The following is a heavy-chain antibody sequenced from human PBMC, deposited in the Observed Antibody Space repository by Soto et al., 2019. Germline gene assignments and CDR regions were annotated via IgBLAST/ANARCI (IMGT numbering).Heavy chain of an antibody. Sequence: SETLSLTCAVSGGSISSGGYSWSWIRQLPGKGLEWIGYIYYSGNTYYNPSLKSRVTISVDTSKNQFSLKPSSVTAADTAVYYCAARFDYWGQGTLVTVSS. J-gene: IGHJ4*02. CDR1: GGSISSGGYS. CDR3: AARFDY. CDR2: IYYSGNT. V-gene: IGHV4-30-2*03.